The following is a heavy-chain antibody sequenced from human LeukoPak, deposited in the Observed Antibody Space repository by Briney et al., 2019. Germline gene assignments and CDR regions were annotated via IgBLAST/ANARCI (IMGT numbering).Heavy chain of an antibody. V-gene: IGHV3-23*01. CDR2: INPDDGGS. Sequence: GGSLRLSCQASGFTLSNYAMSWVRQAPGKGLEGVSSINPDDGGSFFANSVKGRFTISRDDSRSVVYLQMNSLRAEDTAVYYCARSGVATCHYWGQGILVTVSS. J-gene: IGHJ4*02. D-gene: IGHD2-15*01. CDR1: GFTLSNYA. CDR3: ARSGVATCHY.